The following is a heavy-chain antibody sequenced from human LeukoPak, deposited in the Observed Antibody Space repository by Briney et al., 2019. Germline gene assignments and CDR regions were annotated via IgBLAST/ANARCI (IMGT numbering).Heavy chain of an antibody. Sequence: SETLSLTCTVSGYSISNGYYWGWIRQPPGQGLEWVGSIYHRGSTYYNPSLRSRVTISLDRSKKKFSLKLTSVTAADTAVYFCARGAEYYAIWRGYAGYSDYWGQGISVTVSS. CDR1: GYSISNGYY. D-gene: IGHD3-3*01. CDR2: IYHRGST. CDR3: ARGAEYYAIWRGYAGYSDY. V-gene: IGHV4-38-2*02. J-gene: IGHJ4*02.